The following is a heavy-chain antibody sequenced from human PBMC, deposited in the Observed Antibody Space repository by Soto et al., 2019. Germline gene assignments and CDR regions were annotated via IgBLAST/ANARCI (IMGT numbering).Heavy chain of an antibody. CDR3: ARGEYQLLHDAFDI. J-gene: IGHJ3*02. CDR1: GGSISSSNW. D-gene: IGHD2-2*01. Sequence: QVQLQESGPGLVKPSGTLSLTCAVSGGSISSSNWWSWVRQPPGKGLEWIGEIYHSGSTNYNPSLKRRVTISVDKSKHQLSLKRSSVPAADTAVYYCARGEYQLLHDAFDIWGQGTMVTVSS. CDR2: IYHSGST. V-gene: IGHV4-4*02.